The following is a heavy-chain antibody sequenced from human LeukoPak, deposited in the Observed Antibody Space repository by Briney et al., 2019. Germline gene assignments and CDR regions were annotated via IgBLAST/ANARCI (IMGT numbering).Heavy chain of an antibody. J-gene: IGHJ4*02. CDR3: VRHAQMATSGTVFDH. D-gene: IGHD5-24*01. V-gene: IGHV4-59*08. CDR2: IYYSEGP. CDR1: GGSVSSVY. Sequence: SETLSLTCSVSGGSVSSVYWSWIRQPPGKGLEWIGYIYYSEGPNYNPSLESRVSMSVDPSKSQCSLRVSSVTAADTAVYYCVRHAQMATSGTVFDHWGQGTLVTVS.